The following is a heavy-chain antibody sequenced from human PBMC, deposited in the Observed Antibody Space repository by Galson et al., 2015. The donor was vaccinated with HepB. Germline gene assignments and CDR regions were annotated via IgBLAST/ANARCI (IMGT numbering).Heavy chain of an antibody. J-gene: IGHJ3*02. CDR1: GYTFTSYA. D-gene: IGHD3-22*01. CDR3: ARVGYYDSSGYYSIVGVDAFDI. CDR2: INAGNGNT. Sequence: SVKVSCKASGYTFTSYAMHWVRQAPGQRLEWVGWINAGNGNTKYSQKFQGRVTITRDTSASTAYMELSSLRSEDTAVYYCARVGYYDSSGYYSIVGVDAFDICGQGTMVTVSS. V-gene: IGHV1-3*01.